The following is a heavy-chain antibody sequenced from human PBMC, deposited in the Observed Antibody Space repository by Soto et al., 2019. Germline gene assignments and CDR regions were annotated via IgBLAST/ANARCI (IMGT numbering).Heavy chain of an antibody. J-gene: IGHJ5*02. CDR2: IIPIFGTA. Sequence: GASVKVSCKASGGTFSSYAISWVRQAPGQGLEWMGGIIPIFGTANYAQKFQGRVTITADESTSTAYMELSSLRSEDTAVYYCARLYSGSYYWFDPWGQGTLVTVSS. D-gene: IGHD1-26*01. V-gene: IGHV1-69*13. CDR3: ARLYSGSYYWFDP. CDR1: GGTFSSYA.